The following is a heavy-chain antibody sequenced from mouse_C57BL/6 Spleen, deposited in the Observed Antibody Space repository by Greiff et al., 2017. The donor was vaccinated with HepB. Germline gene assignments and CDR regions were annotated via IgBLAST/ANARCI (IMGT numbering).Heavy chain of an antibody. CDR1: GYAFSSSW. CDR2: IYPGDGDT. Sequence: VQLQQSGPELVKPGASVKISCKASGYAFSSSWMNWVKQRPGKGLEWIGLIYPGDGDTNYNGKFKGKATLTADKSSSTAYMQLSSLTSEDSAVYFCARDYYGSERAWFAYWGQGTLVTVSA. D-gene: IGHD1-1*01. CDR3: ARDYYGSERAWFAY. V-gene: IGHV1-82*01. J-gene: IGHJ3*01.